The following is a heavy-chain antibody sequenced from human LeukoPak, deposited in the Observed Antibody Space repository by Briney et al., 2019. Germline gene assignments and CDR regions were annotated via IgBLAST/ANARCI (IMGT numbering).Heavy chain of an antibody. CDR1: GFTFSSYA. Sequence: GRSLRLSCAASGFTFSSYAMHWVRQAPGKGLEWVAVIPYDGSNKYYADSVKGRFTISRDNSKNTLYLQMNSLRAEDTAVYYCARDVTSYDRVLYYFDYWGQGTLVTVSS. CDR3: ARDVTSYDRVLYYFDY. V-gene: IGHV3-30*01. D-gene: IGHD3-22*01. J-gene: IGHJ4*02. CDR2: IPYDGSNK.